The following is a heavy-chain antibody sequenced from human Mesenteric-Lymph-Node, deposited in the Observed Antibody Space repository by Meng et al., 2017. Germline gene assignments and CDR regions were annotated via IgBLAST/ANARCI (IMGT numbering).Heavy chain of an antibody. V-gene: IGHV1-3*01. CDR1: GYTFTSYA. CDR2: INAGNGNT. D-gene: IGHD3-16*02. J-gene: IGHJ3*02. Sequence: GGSLRLSCAASGYTFTSYAMHWVRQAPGQRLEWMGWINAGNGNTKYSQKFQGRVTITRDTSASTAYMELSRLRSDDTAVYYCATFIELGNDIWGQGTMVTVSS. CDR3: ATFIELGNDI.